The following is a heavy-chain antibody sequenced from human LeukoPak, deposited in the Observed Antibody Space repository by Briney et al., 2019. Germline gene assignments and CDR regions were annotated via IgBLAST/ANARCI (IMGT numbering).Heavy chain of an antibody. CDR3: ASLVAGRSYYYYMDV. V-gene: IGHV3-53*01. D-gene: IGHD2-2*01. CDR1: GFTVSSNY. CDR2: IYSGGST. Sequence: GGSLRLSCAASGFTVSSNYMSWVRQAPGKGLEWVSVIYSGGSTYYADSVKGRFTISRDNSKNTLYLQMNSLRAEDTAVYYCASLVAGRSYYYYMDVWGKGTTVTISS. J-gene: IGHJ6*03.